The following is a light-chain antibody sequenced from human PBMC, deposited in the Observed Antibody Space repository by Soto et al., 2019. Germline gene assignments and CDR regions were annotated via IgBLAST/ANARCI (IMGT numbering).Light chain of an antibody. CDR2: GAS. Sequence: IIMTKSPATLSVSPGESATLSCRASQSVSSNLAWYQQKPGQAPRLLIYGASSRATDIPARFSGSGSGTEFTLTISSLQSEDFAVYYCQQYYSWPRTFGQGTKVDIK. CDR1: QSVSSN. V-gene: IGKV3-15*01. CDR3: QQYYSWPRT. J-gene: IGKJ1*01.